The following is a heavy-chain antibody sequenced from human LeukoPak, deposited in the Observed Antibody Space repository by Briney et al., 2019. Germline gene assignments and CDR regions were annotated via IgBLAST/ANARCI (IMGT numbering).Heavy chain of an antibody. D-gene: IGHD4/OR15-4a*01. CDR3: ARAPRVPKYFDL. CDR1: GFTFSSYA. Sequence: PGGSLRLSCAASGFTFSSYAMHWVRQAPGKGLEYVSAISSNGGSTYYANSVKGRFTISRDNSKNTLYLQMGSLRAEDMAVYYCARAPRVPKYFDLRGRGTLVTVSS. J-gene: IGHJ2*01. V-gene: IGHV3-64*01. CDR2: ISSNGGST.